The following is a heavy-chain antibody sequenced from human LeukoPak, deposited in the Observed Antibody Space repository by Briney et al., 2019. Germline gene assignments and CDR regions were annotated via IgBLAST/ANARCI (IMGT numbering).Heavy chain of an antibody. D-gene: IGHD1-26*01. CDR2: ISSSSSYI. CDR3: ARGSNSGSYYGSEYFQH. CDR1: GFTFSSYS. Sequence: GGSLRLSCAASGFTFSSYSMNWVRQAPGKGLEWVSSISSSSSYIYYADSVKGRFTISRDNAKNSLYLQMNSLRAEDTAVYYCARGSNSGSYYGSEYFQHWGQGTLVTVSS. V-gene: IGHV3-21*01. J-gene: IGHJ1*01.